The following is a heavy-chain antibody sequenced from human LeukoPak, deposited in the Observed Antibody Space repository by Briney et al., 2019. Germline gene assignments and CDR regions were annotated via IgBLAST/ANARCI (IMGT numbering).Heavy chain of an antibody. J-gene: IGHJ4*02. D-gene: IGHD5-12*01. Sequence: PGGSLRLSCAASGFTFSSYSMNWVRQAPGKGLEWVSYISSSSSTIYYADSVKGRFTISRDNAKNSLYLQMNSLRAEDTAVYYCARTRRPGLIYSGYDSAKDYWGQGTLVTVSS. CDR3: ARTRRPGLIYSGYDSAKDY. V-gene: IGHV3-48*04. CDR1: GFTFSSYS. CDR2: ISSSSSTI.